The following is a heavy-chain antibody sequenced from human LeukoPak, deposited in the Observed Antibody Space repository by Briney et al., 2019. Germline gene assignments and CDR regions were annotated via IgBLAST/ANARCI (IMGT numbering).Heavy chain of an antibody. CDR1: GFTFSSYA. CDR3: AGIAAAGTQ. V-gene: IGHV3-23*01. D-gene: IGHD6-13*01. Sequence: GGSLRLSCAASGFTFSSYAMSWVRQAPGKGLEWVSAISGSAGSTYYADSVRGRFTISRDNSKNTLYLQMKSLRAEDTAVYYCAGIAAAGTQWGQGTLVTVSS. CDR2: ISGSAGST. J-gene: IGHJ4*02.